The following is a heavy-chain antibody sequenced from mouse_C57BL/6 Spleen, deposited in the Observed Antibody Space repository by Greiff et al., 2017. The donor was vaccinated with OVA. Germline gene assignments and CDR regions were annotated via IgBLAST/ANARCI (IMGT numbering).Heavy chain of an antibody. CDR1: GFTFSDFY. CDR2: SRNKANDYTT. J-gene: IGHJ3*01. CDR3: ARDALDYDGVFAY. Sequence: EVQGVESGGGLVQSGRSLRLSCATSGFTFSDFYMEWVRQAPGKGLEWIAASRNKANDYTTEYSASVKGRFIVSRDTSQSILYLQMNALRAEDTAIYYCARDALDYDGVFAYWSQGTLVTVSA. V-gene: IGHV7-1*01. D-gene: IGHD2-4*01.